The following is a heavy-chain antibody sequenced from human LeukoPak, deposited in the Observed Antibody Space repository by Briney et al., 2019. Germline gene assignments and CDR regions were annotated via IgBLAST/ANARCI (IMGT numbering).Heavy chain of an antibody. J-gene: IGHJ6*02. CDR2: IYYSGST. Sequence: PSETLSLTCTVSGGSISSYYWSWIRQPPGKGLECIGYIYYSGSTNYNPSLKSRVTISLETSKNQFSLKLSSVTAADTAVYYCARSTLPYYYYGMDVWGQGTTVTVSS. CDR1: GGSISSYY. CDR3: ARSTLPYYYYGMDV. D-gene: IGHD2-2*01. V-gene: IGHV4-59*01.